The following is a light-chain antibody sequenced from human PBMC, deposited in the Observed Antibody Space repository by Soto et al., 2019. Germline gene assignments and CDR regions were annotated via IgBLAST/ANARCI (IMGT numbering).Light chain of an antibody. Sequence: EMVMTQSPATLSVSPGERATVSCRASQSVSSKLAWYQQKPGQAPRLLIYGASTRATGIPARFSGSGSGTDFTLTISRLEPEDFAVYHCQQYSSSPRTFGQGTRLEIK. V-gene: IGKV3-15*01. J-gene: IGKJ5*01. CDR3: QQYSSSPRT. CDR1: QSVSSK. CDR2: GAS.